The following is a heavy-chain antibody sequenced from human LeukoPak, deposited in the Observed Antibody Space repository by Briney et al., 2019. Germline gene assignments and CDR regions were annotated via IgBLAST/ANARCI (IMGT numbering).Heavy chain of an antibody. V-gene: IGHV3-11*01. CDR1: GFTFGDYY. Sequence: GGSLRLSCAASGFTFGDYYMSWIRQAPGKGLEWVSYISSSGSTIYYADSVKGRFTISRDNAKNSLYLQMNSLRAEDTAVYYCARAPHYYCYMDVWGKGTTVTVSS. CDR2: ISSSGSTI. J-gene: IGHJ6*03. CDR3: ARAPHYYCYMDV.